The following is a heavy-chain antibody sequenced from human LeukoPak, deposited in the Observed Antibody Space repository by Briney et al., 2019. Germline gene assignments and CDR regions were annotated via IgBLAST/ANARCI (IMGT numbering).Heavy chain of an antibody. Sequence: GGSLRLSCIASGFTFNSYAMHWVRQAPGKGLEWVAVISFDGTKKYYSDSVKGRFTISRDKSKNTVYLQMSSLRPQDTSTYYCARAVIYYYYNLDVWGKGTTVAVSS. J-gene: IGHJ6*03. CDR2: ISFDGTKK. CDR3: ARAVIYYYYNLDV. D-gene: IGHD2-21*01. V-gene: IGHV3-30*04. CDR1: GFTFNSYA.